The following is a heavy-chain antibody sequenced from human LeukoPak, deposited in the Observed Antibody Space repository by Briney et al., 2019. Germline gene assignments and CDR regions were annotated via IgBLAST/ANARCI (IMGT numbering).Heavy chain of an antibody. D-gene: IGHD3-10*01. CDR3: ARLTKNDSGSYRFGKKKRGYMDV. CDR1: GGSFSGYY. V-gene: IGHV4-34*01. CDR2: INHSGST. J-gene: IGHJ6*03. Sequence: SETLSLTCAVYGGSFSGYYWSWIRQPPGKGLEWIGEINHSGSTNYNPSLNSRVTISVHTSKNQFSLKLSSVTAADTAVYYCARLTKNDSGSYRFGKKKRGYMDVWGKGTTVTISS.